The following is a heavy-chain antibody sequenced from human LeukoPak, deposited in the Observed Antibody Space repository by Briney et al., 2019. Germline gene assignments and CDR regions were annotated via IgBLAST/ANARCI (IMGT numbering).Heavy chain of an antibody. CDR1: GGSISSSSYY. CDR3: AREPYYYGSGSYRGVDY. CDR2: IYYSGST. Sequence: SETLSLTCTVSGGSISSSSYYWGWIRQPPGKGLEWIGSIYYSGSTYYNPSLKSRVTISVDTSKNQFSLKLSSVTAADTAVYHCAREPYYYGSGSYRGVDYWGQGTLVTVSS. J-gene: IGHJ4*02. V-gene: IGHV4-39*02. D-gene: IGHD3-10*01.